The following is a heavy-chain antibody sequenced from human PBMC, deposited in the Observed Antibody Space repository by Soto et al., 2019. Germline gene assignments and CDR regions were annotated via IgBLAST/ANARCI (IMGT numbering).Heavy chain of an antibody. CDR3: ASISTGYDSSGYSDY. CDR1: GGSISSSNW. Sequence: QVQLQESGPGLVKPSGTLSLTCAVSGGSISSSNWWSWVRQPPGKGLEWIGEIYHSGSTNYNPSLKVRVTISVDKSNNQFSLKLSYVTAADTAVYYCASISTGYDSSGYSDYWGQGTLVTVSS. CDR2: IYHSGST. D-gene: IGHD3-22*01. V-gene: IGHV4-4*02. J-gene: IGHJ4*02.